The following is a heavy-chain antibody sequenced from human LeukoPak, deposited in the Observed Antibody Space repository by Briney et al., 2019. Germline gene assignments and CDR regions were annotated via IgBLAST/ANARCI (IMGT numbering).Heavy chain of an antibody. D-gene: IGHD5-18*01. CDR2: IIPIFGTS. J-gene: IGHJ4*02. CDR1: GGTFSSYA. CDR3: ARVQEEDTAMVFDY. Sequence: SVKVSCKASGGTFSSYAISWVRQAPGQGLEWMGGIIPIFGTSSYAQKFQGRVTITADESTSTAYMELSSLRSEDTAVYYCARVQEEDTAMVFDYWGQGTLVTVSS. V-gene: IGHV1-69*13.